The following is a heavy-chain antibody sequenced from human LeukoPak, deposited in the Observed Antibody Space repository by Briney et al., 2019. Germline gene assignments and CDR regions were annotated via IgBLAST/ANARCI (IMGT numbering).Heavy chain of an antibody. CDR2: ISDSGSLT. V-gene: IGHV3-23*01. CDR1: GFAFSSQA. D-gene: IGHD6-19*01. CDR3: AKDARRTNGWYYFDY. Sequence: PGGSLRLSCAASGFAFSSQAMGCVRQAPGKGLEWVSVISDSGSLTYYADSVKGRFTISRDNSKKTLFLQLNSLRAEDTAVYYCAKDARRTNGWYYFDYWGQGALVTVSS. J-gene: IGHJ4*02.